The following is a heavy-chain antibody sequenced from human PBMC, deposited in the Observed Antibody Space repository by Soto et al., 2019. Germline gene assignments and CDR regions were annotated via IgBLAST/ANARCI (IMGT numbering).Heavy chain of an antibody. J-gene: IGHJ3*02. CDR1: GGSISSYY. Sequence: PSETLSLTCTVSGGSISSYYWSWIRQPPGKGLEWIGYIYYSGSTNYNPSLKSRVTISVDTSKNQFSLKLSSVTAADTAVYYCARGLTYYYDSSGYYHDAFDIWGQGTMVTVSS. V-gene: IGHV4-59*01. CDR3: ARGLTYYYDSSGYYHDAFDI. CDR2: IYYSGST. D-gene: IGHD3-22*01.